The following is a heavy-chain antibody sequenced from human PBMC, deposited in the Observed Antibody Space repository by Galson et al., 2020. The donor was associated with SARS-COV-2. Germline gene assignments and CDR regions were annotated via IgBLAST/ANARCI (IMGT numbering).Heavy chain of an antibody. V-gene: IGHV3-30-3*01. CDR1: GFTFSSYA. J-gene: IGHJ5*02. CDR2: ISYDGSNK. CDR3: ARTGSGSYLGWFDP. D-gene: IGHD3-10*01. Sequence: TGGSLRLSCAASGFTFSSYAMHWVRQAPGKGLEWVAVISYDGSNKYYADSVKGRFTISRDNSKNTLYLQMNSLRAEDTAVYYCARTGSGSYLGWFDPWGQGTLVTVSS.